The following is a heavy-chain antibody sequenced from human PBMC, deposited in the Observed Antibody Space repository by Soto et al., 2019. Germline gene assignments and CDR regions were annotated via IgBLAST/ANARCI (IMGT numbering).Heavy chain of an antibody. D-gene: IGHD3-10*01. J-gene: IGHJ4*02. V-gene: IGHV1-18*01. CDR1: GYTFTSYG. CDR3: ARDPYGSGSYFDY. CDR2: MSAYNGNT. Sequence: GASVKVSCKASGYTFTSYGMSWVREAPGQGLEWMGWMSAYNGNTNYSQKLQGRVTMNTDTSTSTAYMELRSLRSDDTAVYYCARDPYGSGSYFDYWGQGTLVTVSS.